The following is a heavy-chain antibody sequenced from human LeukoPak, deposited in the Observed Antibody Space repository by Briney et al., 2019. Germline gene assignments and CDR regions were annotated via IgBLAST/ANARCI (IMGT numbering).Heavy chain of an antibody. CDR3: AKGSSGYFADL. V-gene: IGHV3-23*01. CDR1: GFIFNNYG. J-gene: IGHJ5*02. Sequence: GGSLRLSCAASGFIFNNYGLIWVRQAPGKGLEWVSANDGGGTTYADFVKGRFTISRDNSKNTLFLQMSSLRAEDTALYYCAKGSSGYFADLWGQGTLVTVSS. D-gene: IGHD3-22*01. CDR2: NDGGGT.